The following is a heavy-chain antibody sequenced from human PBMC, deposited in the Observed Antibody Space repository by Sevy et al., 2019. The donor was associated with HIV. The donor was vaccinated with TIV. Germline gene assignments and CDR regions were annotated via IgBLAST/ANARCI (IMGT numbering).Heavy chain of an antibody. CDR2: MRQDGREK. Sequence: GGSLRLSCEASGFSFSDYWMTWVRQAPGKGLEWVANMRQDGREKYYVDSVKGRFTISRYNAKNSLYLQMNSLRAEDTAVYYCARGVFGSGSRLGLGYWGQGTLVTVSS. J-gene: IGHJ4*02. V-gene: IGHV3-7*03. CDR1: GFSFSDYW. D-gene: IGHD3-10*01. CDR3: ARGVFGSGSRLGLGY.